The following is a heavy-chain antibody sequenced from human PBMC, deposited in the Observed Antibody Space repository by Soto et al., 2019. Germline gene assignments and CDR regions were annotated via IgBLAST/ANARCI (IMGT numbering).Heavy chain of an antibody. D-gene: IGHD3-10*01. CDR2: IKTDGSST. V-gene: IGHV3-74*01. CDR3: ARGGLSNSGTYSKDS. CDR1: GFTFSNYW. Sequence: EVQLVESGGGLVQPGGSLRLSCAASGFTFSNYWMHWVRQGTGKGLVWVSRIKTDGSSTNYADSVKGRFTISRDNAKNTLYLEMNRLRAEDTVVYYWARGGLSNSGTYSKDSWGQGTLVTVSS. J-gene: IGHJ4*02.